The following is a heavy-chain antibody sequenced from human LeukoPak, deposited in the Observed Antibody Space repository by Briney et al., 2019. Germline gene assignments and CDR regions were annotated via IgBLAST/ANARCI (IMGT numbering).Heavy chain of an antibody. J-gene: IGHJ6*02. CDR1: GYSFTNYW. CDR2: IYPGDSDT. D-gene: IGHD2/OR15-2a*01. V-gene: IGHV5-51*01. Sequence: GESLKISCKGSGYSFTNYWIAWVRQMPGKGLEWMGIIYPGDSDTRYSPSFQGQVTMSADKSISTAYLQWSSLKASDTAMYYCARLNSVNYYYYGLDVWGQGTTVTVSS. CDR3: ARLNSVNYYYYGLDV.